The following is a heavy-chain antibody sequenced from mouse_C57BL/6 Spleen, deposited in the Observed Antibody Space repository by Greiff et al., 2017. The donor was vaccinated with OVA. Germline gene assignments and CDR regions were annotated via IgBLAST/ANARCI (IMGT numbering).Heavy chain of an antibody. CDR2: IRSKSNNYAT. Sequence: EVMLVESGGGLVQPKGSLKLSCAASGFSFNTYAMNWVRQAPGKGLEWVARIRSKSNNYATYYADSVKDRFTISRDDSESMLYLQMNNLKTEDTAMYYCVRHGLGTGYYWYFDVWGTGTTVTVSS. J-gene: IGHJ1*03. D-gene: IGHD3-3*01. V-gene: IGHV10-1*01. CDR1: GFSFNTYA. CDR3: VRHGLGTGYYWYFDV.